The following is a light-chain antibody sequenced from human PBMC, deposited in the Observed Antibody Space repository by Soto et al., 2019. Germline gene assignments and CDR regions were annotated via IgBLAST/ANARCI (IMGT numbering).Light chain of an antibody. J-gene: IGLJ1*01. CDR1: SSNIGAGYD. Sequence: QSVLTQPPSVSGAPGQRVTISCTGSSSNIGAGYDVHWYQQRPGAAPKLLISDNINRPSGVPDRFSGSKSGTSASLAITGLQADDEGDYYCQSYYSTLSARYVFGTGTKLTVL. CDR3: QSYYSTLSARYV. CDR2: DNI. V-gene: IGLV1-40*01.